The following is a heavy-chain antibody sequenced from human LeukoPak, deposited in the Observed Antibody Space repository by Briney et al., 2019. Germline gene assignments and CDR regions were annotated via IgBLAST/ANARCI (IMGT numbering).Heavy chain of an antibody. D-gene: IGHD1-26*01. CDR2: INWDGGST. J-gene: IGHJ4*02. Sequence: PGGSLRLSCAASGFTFDDYGLSWVRQAPGKGLEWVSGINWDGGSTGYADSVKGRFTISRDNAKNSLYLQMSSLRAEGTALYHCARRGIVGPTSFDYWGQGTLVTVSS. V-gene: IGHV3-20*01. CDR1: GFTFDDYG. CDR3: ARRGIVGPTSFDY.